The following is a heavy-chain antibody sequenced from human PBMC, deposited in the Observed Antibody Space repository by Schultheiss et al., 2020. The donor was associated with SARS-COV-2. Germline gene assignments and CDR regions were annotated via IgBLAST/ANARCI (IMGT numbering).Heavy chain of an antibody. J-gene: IGHJ4*02. CDR3: ANLKGQGGFDY. D-gene: IGHD3-16*01. Sequence: GGSLRLSCAASGFTFSSYSMNWVRQAPGKGLEWVSSISSSSSYIYYADSVKGRFTISRDNAKNSLYLQMNSLRAEDTAVYYCANLKGQGGFDYWGQGTLVTVAS. CDR1: GFTFSSYS. CDR2: ISSSSSYI. V-gene: IGHV3-21*01.